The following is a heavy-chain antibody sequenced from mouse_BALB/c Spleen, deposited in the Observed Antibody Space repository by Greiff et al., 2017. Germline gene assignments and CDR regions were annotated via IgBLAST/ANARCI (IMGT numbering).Heavy chain of an antibody. Sequence: VQLQQSGPGLVKPSQSLSLTCTVTGYSITSDYAWNWIRQFPGNKLEWMGYISYSGSTSYNPSLKSRISITRDTSKNQFFLQLNSVTTEDTATYYCARAYLYYAMDYWGQGTSVTVSS. CDR2: ISYSGST. J-gene: IGHJ4*01. CDR3: ARAYLYYAMDY. D-gene: IGHD5-1*01. CDR1: GYSITSDYA. V-gene: IGHV3-2*02.